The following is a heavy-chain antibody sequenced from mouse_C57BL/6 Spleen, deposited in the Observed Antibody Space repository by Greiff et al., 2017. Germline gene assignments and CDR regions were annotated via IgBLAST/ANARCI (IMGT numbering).Heavy chain of an antibody. J-gene: IGHJ3*01. V-gene: IGHV10-1*01. CDR3: VRHVDYDYDGSFAY. D-gene: IGHD2-4*01. CDR2: IRSKSNNYAT. CDR1: GFSFNTYA. Sequence: EVQLVESGGGLVQPKGSLKLSCAASGFSFNTYAMNWVRQAPGKGLEWVARIRSKSNNYATYYADSVKDRFTISRDDSESMLYLQMNNLKTEDTAMYYCVRHVDYDYDGSFAYWGQGTLVTVSA.